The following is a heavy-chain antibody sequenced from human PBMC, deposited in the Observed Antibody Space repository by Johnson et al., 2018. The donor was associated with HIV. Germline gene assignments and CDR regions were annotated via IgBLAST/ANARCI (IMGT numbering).Heavy chain of an antibody. J-gene: IGHJ3*02. CDR2: ISYDGSNK. CDR1: GFTFSSYA. CDR3: AREGPVPGGDAFDI. D-gene: IGHD3-16*01. Sequence: QMLLVESGGGVVQPGRSLRLSCAASGFTFSSYAMHWVRQAPGKGLEWVAVISYDGSNKYYADSVKGRFTISRENAKNSLYLQMNSLRAGDTAVYYCAREGPVPGGDAFDIWGQGTMVTVSS. V-gene: IGHV3-30*14.